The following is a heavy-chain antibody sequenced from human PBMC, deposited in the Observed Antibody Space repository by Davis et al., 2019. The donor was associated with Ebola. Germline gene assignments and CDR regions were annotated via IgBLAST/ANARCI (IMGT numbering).Heavy chain of an antibody. V-gene: IGHV3-7*01. D-gene: IGHD6-6*01. CDR2: IKQDGSEK. CDR3: ARDRGGAAHYYYYMDV. J-gene: IGHJ6*03. CDR1: GFTFSSYW. Sequence: PGGSLRLSCAASGFTFSSYWMSWVRQAPGKGLEWVANIKQDGSEKYYVDSVKGRFTISRDNAKNSLYLQMNSLRAEDTAVHYCARDRGGAAHYYYYMDVWGKGTTVTVSS.